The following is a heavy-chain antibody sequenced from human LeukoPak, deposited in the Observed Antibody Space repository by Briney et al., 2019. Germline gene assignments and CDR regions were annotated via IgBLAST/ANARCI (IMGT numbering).Heavy chain of an antibody. CDR2: IYYSGTI. Sequence: SETLSLTCTVSGGSISNYYWSWIRQPPGKGLEWIGYIYYSGTINYNPSLKSRVTISIDTSKNQFSLKLSSVTAADTAVYYCARSGGYSGYSSVWSQGTLVTVSS. CDR3: ARSGGYSGYSSV. V-gene: IGHV4-59*01. J-gene: IGHJ4*02. CDR1: GGSISNYY. D-gene: IGHD5-12*01.